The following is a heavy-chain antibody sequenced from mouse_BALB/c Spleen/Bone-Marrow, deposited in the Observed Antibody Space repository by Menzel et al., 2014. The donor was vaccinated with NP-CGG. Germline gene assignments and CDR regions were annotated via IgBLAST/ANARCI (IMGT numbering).Heavy chain of an antibody. CDR1: GYTFXSYT. J-gene: IGHJ2*01. CDR2: INPSSDYA. Sequence: VNVVESAAELARPGASVKMSCKASGYTFXSYTMHWVKQRPGQDLEWIGFINPSSDYAEYNEKFKDKTTLTADKSSSTAFMQLSSLTYEDSAVYYCAKPTVVADFDYWGQGTTLTVSS. V-gene: IGHV1-4*02. CDR3: AKPTVVADFDY. D-gene: IGHD1-1*01.